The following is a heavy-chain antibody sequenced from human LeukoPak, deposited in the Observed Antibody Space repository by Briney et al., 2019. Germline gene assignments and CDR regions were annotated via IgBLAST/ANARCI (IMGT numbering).Heavy chain of an antibody. CDR2: IKSKTDGGTT. Sequence: GGSLRLSCAASGFTFSNAWMSWVRQAPGKGLEWVGRIKSKTDGGTTDYAAPVKGRFTISRDDSKNTLYLQMNSLRAEDTAVYYCARDSGSYAFDIWGQGTMVTVSS. D-gene: IGHD1-26*01. J-gene: IGHJ3*02. CDR1: GFTFSNAW. CDR3: ARDSGSYAFDI. V-gene: IGHV3-15*01.